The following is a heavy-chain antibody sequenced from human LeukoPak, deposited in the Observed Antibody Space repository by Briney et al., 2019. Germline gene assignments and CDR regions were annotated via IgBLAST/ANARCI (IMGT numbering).Heavy chain of an antibody. CDR2: INPNSGGT. D-gene: IGHD4-17*01. J-gene: IGHJ2*01. V-gene: IGHV1-2*02. Sequence: VASVKVSCKASGYTFTGYYMHWVRQAPGQGLEWMGWINPNSGGTNYAQKFQGRVTMTRDMSTSTVYMELSSLTSEDTAVYYCAIPRDGTTSYYWYFDLWGRGTLVTVSS. CDR3: AIPRDGTTSYYWYFDL. CDR1: GYTFTGYY.